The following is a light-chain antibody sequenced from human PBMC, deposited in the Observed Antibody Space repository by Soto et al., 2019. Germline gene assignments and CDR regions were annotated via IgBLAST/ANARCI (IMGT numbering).Light chain of an antibody. CDR1: QSVSSSY. V-gene: IGKV3-20*01. J-gene: IGKJ1*01. CDR2: GAS. Sequence: ALTQSPGTLSLSPGERATLSCRASQSVSSSYLAWYQQKPGQAPRLLIYGASSRATGFPDRFSGSGSGTDFTLTISRLETEDFAVYYCQLYDSSSWTFGQGTKVDIK. CDR3: QLYDSSSWT.